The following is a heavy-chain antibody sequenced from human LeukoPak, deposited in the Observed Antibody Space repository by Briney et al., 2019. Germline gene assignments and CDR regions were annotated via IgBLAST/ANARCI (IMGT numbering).Heavy chain of an antibody. CDR2: AHYSGST. Sequence: SETLSLTCSVSGGYISSYYWSWIRQPPGKGLEWIGYAHYSGSTNNNPSLKSRVTISVDTSKDQFALKLSSVTAADTAVYYCARGQWEVMQWGQGTLVIVSS. V-gene: IGHV4-59*01. CDR1: GGYISSYY. D-gene: IGHD1-26*01. CDR3: ARGQWEVMQ. J-gene: IGHJ4*02.